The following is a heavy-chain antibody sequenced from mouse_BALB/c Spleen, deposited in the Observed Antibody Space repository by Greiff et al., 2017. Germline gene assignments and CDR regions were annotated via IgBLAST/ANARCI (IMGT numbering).Heavy chain of an antibody. Sequence: VQLKESGPGLVKPSQSLSLTCTVTGYSITSDYAWNWIRQFPGNKLEWMGYISYSGSTSYNPSLKSRISITRDTSKNQFFLQLNSVTTEDTATYYCARRKGNYRFDYWGQGTTLTVSS. J-gene: IGHJ2*01. CDR2: ISYSGST. V-gene: IGHV3-2*02. CDR1: GYSITSDYA. CDR3: ARRKGNYRFDY. D-gene: IGHD2-1*01.